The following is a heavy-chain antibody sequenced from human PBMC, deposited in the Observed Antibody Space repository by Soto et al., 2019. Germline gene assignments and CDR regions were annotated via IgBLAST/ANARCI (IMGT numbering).Heavy chain of an antibody. CDR3: AKDSAGYYDSSGYHEPAFDP. J-gene: IGHJ5*02. V-gene: IGHV3-30*18. D-gene: IGHD3-22*01. CDR1: GFTFSSYG. Sequence: PGGSLRLSCAASGFTFSSYGVHWVRQAPGKGLEWVAVISYDGSNKYYADSVKGRFTISRDNSKNTLYLQMNSLRAEDTAVYYCAKDSAGYYDSSGYHEPAFDPWGQGTLVTVSS. CDR2: ISYDGSNK.